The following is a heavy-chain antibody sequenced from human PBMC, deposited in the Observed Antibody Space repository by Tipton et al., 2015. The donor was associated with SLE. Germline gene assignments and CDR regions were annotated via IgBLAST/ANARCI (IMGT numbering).Heavy chain of an antibody. CDR2: IYYSGTT. Sequence: TLSLTCTVSGSSISNYYWSWIRQPPGKGLEWIGYIYYSGTTKYNPSFMSRVIISVDTSKNQFSLQLSSVTAADTAIYYCARHLGASFDFWGQGILVTVSS. J-gene: IGHJ4*02. CDR3: ARHLGASFDF. V-gene: IGHV4-59*12. CDR1: GSSISNYY.